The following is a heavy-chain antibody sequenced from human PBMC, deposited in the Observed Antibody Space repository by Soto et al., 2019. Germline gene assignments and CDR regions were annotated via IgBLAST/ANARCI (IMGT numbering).Heavy chain of an antibody. J-gene: IGHJ5*02. V-gene: IGHV4-59*01. D-gene: IGHD4-17*01. Sequence: SETLSLTCTVSGGSISSYYWSWIRQPPGKGLEWIGYIYYSGSTNYNPSLKSRVTISVDTSKNQFSLRLSSVTAADTAVYYWARGTRGYGGSGWLDPWGQGTLVTVSS. CDR3: ARGTRGYGGSGWLDP. CDR1: GGSISSYY. CDR2: IYYSGST.